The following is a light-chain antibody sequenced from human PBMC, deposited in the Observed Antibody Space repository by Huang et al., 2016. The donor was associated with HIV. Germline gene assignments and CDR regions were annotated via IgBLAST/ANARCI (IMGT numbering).Light chain of an antibody. CDR3: QQYNSYGLT. V-gene: IGKV1-5*01. Sequence: DIQMTQSPSNLSASVGDRVTITCRASQNIRSWLAWYQQKPGEAPKLLSYDASNLATGVPSSFSGSGSGTEFTLTISSLQPDHFATYYCQQYNSYGLTFGGGTKVEIK. CDR1: QNIRSW. CDR2: DAS. J-gene: IGKJ4*01.